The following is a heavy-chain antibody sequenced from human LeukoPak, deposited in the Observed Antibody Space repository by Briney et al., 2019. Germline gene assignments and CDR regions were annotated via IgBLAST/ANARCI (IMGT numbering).Heavy chain of an antibody. CDR2: INSGGGNT. V-gene: IGHV3-23*01. Sequence: GGSLRLSCAASGFTFGTYAMSWVRQAPGKGLEWVSAINSGGGNTYYADSVKGRFTISRDNSKNTLYLQMNSLRAEDTAVYYCAKVGDYGDYALDYWGQGTLVTVSS. CDR3: AKVGDYGDYALDY. CDR1: GFTFGTYA. D-gene: IGHD4-17*01. J-gene: IGHJ4*02.